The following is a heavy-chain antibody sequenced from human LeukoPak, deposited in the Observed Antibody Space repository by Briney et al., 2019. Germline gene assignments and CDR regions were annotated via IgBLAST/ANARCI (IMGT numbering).Heavy chain of an antibody. CDR2: MSYDGNYN. D-gene: IGHD6-13*01. CDR1: GFTFLDYA. V-gene: IGHV3-30-3*01. Sequence: PGGSLRLSCVTSGFTFLDYAVHWVRQAPGKGLEWVAVMSYDGNYNYYVDSVKGRFTLSRDSSKNTLYLQMNSLRPEDTAVYYCTREWGAAAEYWGQGTLVTVSS. CDR3: TREWGAAAEY. J-gene: IGHJ4*02.